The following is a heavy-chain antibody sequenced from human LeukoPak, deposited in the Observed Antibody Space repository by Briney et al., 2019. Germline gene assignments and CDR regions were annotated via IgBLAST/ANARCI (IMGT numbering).Heavy chain of an antibody. Sequence: SETLSLTCTVSGGSISSYYWSWIRQPPGKGLEWIGYIYYSGSTNYNPSLKSRVTISVDTSKNQFSLKLSSVTAADTAVYYCARHNSSGWYFPLTNYFDYWGQGTLVTVSS. CDR2: IYYSGST. CDR3: ARHNSSGWYFPLTNYFDY. J-gene: IGHJ4*02. V-gene: IGHV4-59*01. CDR1: GGSISSYY. D-gene: IGHD6-13*01.